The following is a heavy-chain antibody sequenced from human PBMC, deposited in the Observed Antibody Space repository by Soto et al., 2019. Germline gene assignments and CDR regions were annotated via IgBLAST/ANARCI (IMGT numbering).Heavy chain of an antibody. D-gene: IGHD2-2*01. Sequence: QFPLVQSGAEVKKPGSSVKVSCKASGGTFSSYGISWVRQAPGQGLEWMGGIIPLFGTANYAQKFQGRVTITADDSTSTAYMDLSSLGSEDTAVYYCARRQLGVCVSSSCQKTYGMDFWGQGTTVTVSS. V-gene: IGHV1-69*12. J-gene: IGHJ6*02. CDR1: GGTFSSYG. CDR3: ARRQLGVCVSSSCQKTYGMDF. CDR2: IIPLFGTA.